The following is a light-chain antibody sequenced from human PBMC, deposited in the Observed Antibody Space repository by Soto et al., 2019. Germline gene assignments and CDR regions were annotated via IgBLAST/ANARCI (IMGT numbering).Light chain of an antibody. J-gene: IGLJ3*02. CDR1: SSDVGNYNL. V-gene: IGLV2-23*01. Sequence: QSALTQPASVSGSPGQSITISCTGTSSDVGNYNLVSWYQQHPGEAPKLLIYEGSKRPSGVSNRFSGSKFGNTASLTISGLQAEDEVDYYCCSYAGDSTWVFGGGTKVT. CDR2: EGS. CDR3: CSYAGDSTWV.